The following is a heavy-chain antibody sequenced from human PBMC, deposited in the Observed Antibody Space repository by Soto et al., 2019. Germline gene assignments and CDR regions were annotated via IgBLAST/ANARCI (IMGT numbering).Heavy chain of an antibody. Sequence: SVKVSCKASGGTFSNYGISWVRQAPGRGLEWMGGIIPIFRTANYAQKLQGRVTITADESTSTAYMELSSLRSEDTAVYYCARIPDYPAERYPGLTYSGMDVWGQGTTVTVSS. D-gene: IGHD4-17*01. V-gene: IGHV1-69*13. CDR2: IIPIFRTA. J-gene: IGHJ6*02. CDR1: GGTFSNYG. CDR3: ARIPDYPAERYPGLTYSGMDV.